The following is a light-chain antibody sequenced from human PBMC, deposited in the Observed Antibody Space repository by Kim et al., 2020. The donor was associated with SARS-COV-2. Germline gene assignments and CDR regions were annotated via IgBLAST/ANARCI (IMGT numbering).Light chain of an antibody. J-gene: IGLJ2*01. V-gene: IGLV3-1*01. CDR1: KLGDKY. CDR2: QDD. CDR3: QAWDSGTGI. Sequence: SYELTQPPSVSVSPEQTASITCSGDKLGDKYVCWYQQKPGQSPVLVLYQDDKRPSGIPERFSGSNSGNTATLTISGTQAMDEGDYYCQAWDSGTGIFGGGTQLTVL.